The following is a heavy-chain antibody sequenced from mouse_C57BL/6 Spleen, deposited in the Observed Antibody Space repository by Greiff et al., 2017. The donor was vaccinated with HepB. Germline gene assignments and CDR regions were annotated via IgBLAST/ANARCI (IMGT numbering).Heavy chain of an antibody. Sequence: EVKLMESGGGLVKPGGSLKLSCAASGFTFSSYAMSWVRQTPEKRLEWVATISDGGSYTYYPDNVKGRFPISRDNAKNNLYLQMSHLKSEDTAMYYCASPLYYGSSPFAYWGQGTLVTVSA. CDR2: ISDGGSYT. V-gene: IGHV5-4*03. J-gene: IGHJ3*01. CDR1: GFTFSSYA. D-gene: IGHD1-1*01. CDR3: ASPLYYGSSPFAY.